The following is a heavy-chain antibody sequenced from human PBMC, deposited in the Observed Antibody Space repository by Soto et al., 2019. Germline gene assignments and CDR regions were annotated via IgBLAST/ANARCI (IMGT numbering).Heavy chain of an antibody. CDR2: VYYTGST. D-gene: IGHD2-8*02. CDR1: GGSISGSY. V-gene: IGHV4-59*01. CDR3: ARSVAHPGAHIDY. J-gene: IGHJ4*02. Sequence: QVQLQESGPGLVKPSETLSLTCSVSGGSISGSYWSWIRQSPGKGLEWLGYVYYTGSTNYSPSLRGGVSISVDTSKTEFSLRLSSVSPADTAVYSCARSVAHPGAHIDYWGQGTQVTVSS.